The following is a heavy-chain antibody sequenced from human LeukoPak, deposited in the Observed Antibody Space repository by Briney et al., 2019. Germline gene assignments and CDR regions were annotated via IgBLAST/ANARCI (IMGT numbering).Heavy chain of an antibody. V-gene: IGHV1-8*03. CDR3: ARKLGYSSGWYVDY. J-gene: IGHJ4*02. CDR1: GYTFTSYD. Sequence: GASVKVSCKASGYTFTSYDINWVRQATGQGLEWMGWMNPNSGNTGYAQKFQGRVTITRNTSISTAYMELSSLRSEDTAVYYCARKLGYSSGWYVDYWGQGTLVTVSS. CDR2: MNPNSGNT. D-gene: IGHD6-19*01.